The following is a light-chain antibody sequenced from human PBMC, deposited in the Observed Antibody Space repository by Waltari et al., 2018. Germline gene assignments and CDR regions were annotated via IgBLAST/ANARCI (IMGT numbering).Light chain of an antibody. J-gene: IGLJ1*01. Sequence: QSALTQSASVSGSPGQSITISCTGTSSDVGGYNYVSWYQQHPGKAPKLMIYDVSKRPSGVSNRFSGSKSGNTASLTISGLQAEDEADYYCCSYAGSYVFGTGTKVTVL. CDR1: SSDVGGYNY. V-gene: IGLV2-23*02. CDR2: DVS. CDR3: CSYAGSYV.